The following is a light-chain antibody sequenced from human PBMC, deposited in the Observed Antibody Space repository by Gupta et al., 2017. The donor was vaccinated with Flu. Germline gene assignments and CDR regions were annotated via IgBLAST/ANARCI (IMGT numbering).Light chain of an antibody. CDR3: LQAAQVET. CDR1: QSLLHSNGKNY. J-gene: IGKJ2*01. Sequence: PVTPGEPASISCRASQSLLHSNGKNYLDRYVHKPGQSPQLLIYVGSTRACGVPDRFSGTGSGREFTLKIMRGEAEDIGVYYCLQAAQVETFGQGTKMEIK. V-gene: IGKV2-28*01. CDR2: VGS.